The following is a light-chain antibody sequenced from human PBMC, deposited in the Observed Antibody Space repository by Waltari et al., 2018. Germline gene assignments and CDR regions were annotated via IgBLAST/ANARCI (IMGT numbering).Light chain of an antibody. V-gene: IGLV3-21*02. J-gene: IGLJ3*02. CDR1: DLETKR. CDR2: EDT. Sequence: YVLTQPPSVSVAPGHTAKIPCGGPDLETKRVTWYQQRPGQAPVLVLYEDTYRPSGIPARFSGSNSGNTATLTISRVEAGDEGDYYWQVWDSGADRELFGGGTDLTVL. CDR3: QVWDSGADREL.